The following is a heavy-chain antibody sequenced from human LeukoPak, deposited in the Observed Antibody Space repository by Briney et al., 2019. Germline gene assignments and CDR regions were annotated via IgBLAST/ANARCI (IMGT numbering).Heavy chain of an antibody. V-gene: IGHV4-39*01. J-gene: IGHJ3*02. D-gene: IGHD3-3*01. CDR3: ARGWSIDAFDI. CDR2: IYYSGST. Sequence: SETLSLTCTVSGGSISGSSYFWGWIRQPPGKGLEWIGTIYYSGSTYYNPSLKSRVTISVDTSKNQLSLKLSSVTAADTAVYFCARGWSIDAFDIWGQGTMVTVSS. CDR1: GGSISGSSYF.